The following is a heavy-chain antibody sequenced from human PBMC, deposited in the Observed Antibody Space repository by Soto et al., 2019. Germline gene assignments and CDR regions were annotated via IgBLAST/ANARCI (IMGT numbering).Heavy chain of an antibody. Sequence: GGSLRLSCAASGLTFSTFWMHWVRQAPGKGLVWVSRINSDGSKTTYAASVKGRFTISRDNAKNTVYLQMDSLRAEDTAVYYCATVATNSYNWLDPWGQGTLVTVSS. CDR2: INSDGSKT. V-gene: IGHV3-74*01. D-gene: IGHD5-12*01. CDR3: ATVATNSYNWLDP. CDR1: GLTFSTFW. J-gene: IGHJ5*02.